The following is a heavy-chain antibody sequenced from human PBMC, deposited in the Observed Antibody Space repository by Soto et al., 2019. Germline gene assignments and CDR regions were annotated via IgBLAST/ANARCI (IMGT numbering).Heavy chain of an antibody. CDR3: ARSFQREPVIHY. Sequence: SETLSLTCTVSGGSISSSSYYWGWIRQPPGKGLEWIGSIYYSGSTYYNPSLKSRVTISVDTSKNQFSLKLSSVTAADTSVYYCARSFQREPVIHYPGQGTLVSVSS. V-gene: IGHV4-39*01. D-gene: IGHD1-26*01. J-gene: IGHJ4*02. CDR1: GGSISSSSYY. CDR2: IYYSGST.